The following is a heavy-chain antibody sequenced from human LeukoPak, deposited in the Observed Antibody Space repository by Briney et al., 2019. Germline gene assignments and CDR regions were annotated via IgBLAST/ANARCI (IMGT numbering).Heavy chain of an antibody. CDR1: GLTFSIHT. J-gene: IGHJ4*02. V-gene: IGHV3-48*01. Sequence: GGSLRLSCVASGLTFSIHTMNWVRQAPGEGLEWVSYISSSSNTAFYADSVKSRFTISRDNSKNTRYLQMNSLRPEDTAVYYCATATIFGVVIYYWGQGTLVTVSS. CDR2: ISSSSNTA. CDR3: ATATIFGVVIYY. D-gene: IGHD3-3*01.